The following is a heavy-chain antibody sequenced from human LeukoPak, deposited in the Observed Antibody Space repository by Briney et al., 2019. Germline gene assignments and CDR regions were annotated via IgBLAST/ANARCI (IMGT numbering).Heavy chain of an antibody. Sequence: WGSLRLSCAASGFTFSNYGMHWVRQAPGKGLEWMGGIYSGGSNKYYPDSVKGGFTIARDNSKNTLYLQMNSLRGEDTAVYYCAKCDVMVYDDYYYGMDFWGQGTTVTVSS. CDR1: GFTFSNYG. D-gene: IGHD2-8*01. J-gene: IGHJ6*02. CDR3: AKCDVMVYDDYYYGMDF. CDR2: IYSGGSNK. V-gene: IGHV3-30*18.